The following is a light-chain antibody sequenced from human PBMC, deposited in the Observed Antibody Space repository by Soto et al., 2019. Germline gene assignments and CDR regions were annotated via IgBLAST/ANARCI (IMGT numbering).Light chain of an antibody. J-gene: IGKJ1*01. Sequence: EIVLTQSPGTLSLYPGERATLSCRASQSVSSNYITWYQQKPGQAPRRLIFGASSRATGIPDRFSGSGSGTDFTLTISRLEPEDFAVYYCQHSGDFRWTFGQGTKVDIK. V-gene: IGKV3-20*01. CDR1: QSVSSNY. CDR2: GAS. CDR3: QHSGDFRWT.